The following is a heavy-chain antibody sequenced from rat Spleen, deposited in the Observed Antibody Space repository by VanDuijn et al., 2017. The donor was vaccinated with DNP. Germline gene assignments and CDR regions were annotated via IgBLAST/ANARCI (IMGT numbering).Heavy chain of an antibody. D-gene: IGHD1-6*01. CDR1: GFTFSDYA. CDR2: IIYDGSSI. J-gene: IGHJ3*01. CDR3: ARLMYTTDYLPRYFDY. V-gene: IGHV5S10*01. Sequence: EVQLVESGGGLVQPGNSLKLSCTASGFTFSDYAMAWVRQSPKKGLEWVATIIYDGSSIYYPDSVKGRFTISRDNAKSSLYLQMNSLKSEDTATYYCARLMYTTDYLPRYFDYWGQGTLVTVSS.